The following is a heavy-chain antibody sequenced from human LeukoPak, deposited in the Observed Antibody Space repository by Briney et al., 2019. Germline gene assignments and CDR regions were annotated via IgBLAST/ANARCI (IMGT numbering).Heavy chain of an antibody. CDR2: IYSGGST. J-gene: IGHJ3*02. CDR3: ARDGDLGYCSGGSCFDDAFDI. V-gene: IGHV3-66*02. D-gene: IGHD2-15*01. CDR1: GFTVSSNY. Sequence: PGGSLRLSCAASGFTVSSNYMSWVRQAPGKGLEWVSVIYSGGSTYYADSVKGRFTISRDNSKNTLYLQMNSLRAEDTAVYYCARDGDLGYCSGGSCFDDAFDIWGQGTMVTVSS.